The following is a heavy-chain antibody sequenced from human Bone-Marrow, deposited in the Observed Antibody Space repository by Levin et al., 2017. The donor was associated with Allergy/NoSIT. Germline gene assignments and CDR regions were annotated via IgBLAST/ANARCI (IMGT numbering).Heavy chain of an antibody. V-gene: IGHV3-11*05. CDR2: ISSSSSYT. D-gene: IGHD3-10*01. J-gene: IGHJ4*02. Sequence: PGGSLRLSCAASGFTFSDYYMSWIRQAPGKGLEWVSYISSSSSYTNYADSVKGRFTISRDNAKNSLYLQMNSLRAEDTAVYYWARDDKMGSYYGSGSYFSYDYWGQGTLVTVSS. CDR3: ARDDKMGSYYGSGSYFSYDY. CDR1: GFTFSDYY.